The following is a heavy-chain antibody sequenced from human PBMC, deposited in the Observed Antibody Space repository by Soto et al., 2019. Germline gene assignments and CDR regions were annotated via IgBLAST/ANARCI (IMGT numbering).Heavy chain of an antibody. D-gene: IGHD3-10*01. V-gene: IGHV3-53*01. Sequence: GGSLRLSCAASGFTVSSTYLTWVRQAPGKGLEWVAILYTGTDTVYADSVKSRVTISRDSSKNTFYLQMNSLRAEDTAMYYCAKKVNSGPGSKYFDYWGQGTLVTVSS. CDR3: AKKVNSGPGSKYFDY. CDR1: GFTVSSTY. CDR2: LYTGTDT. J-gene: IGHJ4*02.